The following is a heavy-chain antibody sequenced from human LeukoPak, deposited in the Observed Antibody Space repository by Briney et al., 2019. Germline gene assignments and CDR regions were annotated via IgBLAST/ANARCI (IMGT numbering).Heavy chain of an antibody. J-gene: IGHJ4*02. D-gene: IGHD1-26*01. Sequence: GGSLRLSCAASGFTFSSYAMNWVRQAPGKGLKWVSGISGSGSSTYYADSVKGRFTISRDNSKNTLYLQMSSLKASDTAMYYCARQRDLYSGSYYPFDYWGQGTLVTVSS. CDR3: ARQRDLYSGSYYPFDY. CDR2: ISGSGSST. V-gene: IGHV3-23*01. CDR1: GFTFSSYA.